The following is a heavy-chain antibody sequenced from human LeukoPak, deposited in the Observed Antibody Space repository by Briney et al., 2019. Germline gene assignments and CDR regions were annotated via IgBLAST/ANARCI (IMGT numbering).Heavy chain of an antibody. D-gene: IGHD6-13*01. V-gene: IGHV1-69*04. CDR2: IIPILGIA. Sequence: GVSVKVSCKASGGTFSSYAISWVRQAPGQGLEWMGRIIPILGIANYAQKFQGRVTITADKSTSTAYMELSSLRSEDTAVYYCARGQQLVGFDYWGQGTLVTVSS. CDR3: ARGQQLVGFDY. CDR1: GGTFSSYA. J-gene: IGHJ4*02.